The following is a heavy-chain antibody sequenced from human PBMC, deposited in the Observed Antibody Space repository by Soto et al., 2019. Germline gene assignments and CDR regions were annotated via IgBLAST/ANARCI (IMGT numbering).Heavy chain of an antibody. CDR1: GGSVSSGSYY. CDR3: ARVFGGYCTNGVCYHFDY. J-gene: IGHJ4*02. D-gene: IGHD2-8*01. CDR2: IYYSGST. V-gene: IGHV4-61*01. Sequence: QVQLQESGPGLVKPSETLSLTCTVSGGSVSSGSYYWSWIRQPPGKGLEWIGYIYYSGSTNYNPSLQSRVTISVDTSKNQFSLKLSSVTAADTAVYYCARVFGGYCTNGVCYHFDYWGQGTLVTVSS.